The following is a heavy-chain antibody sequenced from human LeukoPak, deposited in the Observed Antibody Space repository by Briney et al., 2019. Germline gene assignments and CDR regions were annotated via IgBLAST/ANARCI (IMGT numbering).Heavy chain of an antibody. Sequence: VASVKGSCKASGYSFRSYDINWVRQAPGQGLEWLGWMNPNSGNTGYAPKFQGRVTMTRVTSINTAYMELTSLRSEDTAVYFCVRGDLPTTVLNDPFNIWGQGTMVTVSS. CDR2: MNPNSGNT. J-gene: IGHJ3*02. CDR3: VRGDLPTTVLNDPFNI. V-gene: IGHV1-8*01. CDR1: GYSFRSYD. D-gene: IGHD4-11*01.